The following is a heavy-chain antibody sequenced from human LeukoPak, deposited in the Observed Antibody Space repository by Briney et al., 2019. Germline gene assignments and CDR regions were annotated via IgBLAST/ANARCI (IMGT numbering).Heavy chain of an antibody. CDR2: ISYDGSNK. CDR3: AKDQPRYCSSTSCYIRDDPFDY. V-gene: IGHV3-30-3*01. CDR1: GFTFSSYA. J-gene: IGHJ4*02. D-gene: IGHD2-2*02. Sequence: PGRALRLSCAASGFTFSSYAMHWVRQAPGKGLEWVAVISYDGSNKYYADSVKGRFTISRDNSKNTLYLQMNSLRAEDTAVYYCAKDQPRYCSSTSCYIRDDPFDYWGQGTLVTVSS.